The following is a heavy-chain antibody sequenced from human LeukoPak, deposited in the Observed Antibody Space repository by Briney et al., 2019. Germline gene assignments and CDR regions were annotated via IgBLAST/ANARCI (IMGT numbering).Heavy chain of an antibody. J-gene: IGHJ4*02. V-gene: IGHV3-33*01. Sequence: GGSLRLSCAASGFTFSNYAMHWVRQAPGKGLEWVAAVWDAGTNTHYADSVKGRVTISRDNSKNTVYLQMNGLRAEDTAVYYCTRAPIGAAGPFDFWGQGTLVTVSS. D-gene: IGHD6-13*01. CDR1: GFTFSNYA. CDR2: VWDAGTNT. CDR3: TRAPIGAAGPFDF.